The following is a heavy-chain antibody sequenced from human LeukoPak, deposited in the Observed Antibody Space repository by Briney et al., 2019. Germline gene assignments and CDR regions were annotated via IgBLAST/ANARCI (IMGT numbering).Heavy chain of an antibody. J-gene: IGHJ4*02. CDR2: INSDGSTI. V-gene: IGHV3-74*01. D-gene: IGHD5-18*01. CDR3: TRGGGYSYGHLGY. CDR1: GFTFSNYW. Sequence: GGSLRLSCAASGFTFSNYWMYWVRQAPGKGLVWVSRINSDGSTISHTDSVKGRFTISRDNAKNTLYVQMNSLRAEDTAVYYCTRGGGYSYGHLGYWGQGTLVTVSS.